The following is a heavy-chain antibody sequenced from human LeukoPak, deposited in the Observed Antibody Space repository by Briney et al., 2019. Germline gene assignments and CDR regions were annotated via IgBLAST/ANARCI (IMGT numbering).Heavy chain of an antibody. V-gene: IGHV3-21*01. CDR1: GFTFSSYS. Sequence: GGSLRLSCAASGFTFSSYSMNWVRQAPGKGLEWVSSISSSSSYIYYADSVKGRFTISRDNAKNSLYLQMNSLRAEDTAVYYCARDQIVVVVAADCYYYGMDVWGQGTTVTVSS. CDR3: ARDQIVVVVAADCYYYGMDV. CDR2: ISSSSSYI. D-gene: IGHD2-15*01. J-gene: IGHJ6*02.